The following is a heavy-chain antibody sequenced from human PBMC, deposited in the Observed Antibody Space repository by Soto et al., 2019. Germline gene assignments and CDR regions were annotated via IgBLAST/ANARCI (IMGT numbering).Heavy chain of an antibody. D-gene: IGHD3-22*01. V-gene: IGHV1-24*01. Sequence: ASVKVSCKVSGYTLTELSMHWVRQAPGKGLEWMGGFDPEDGETIYAQKFQGRVTMTEDTSTDTAYMELSSLRSEDTAVYYCATDYDDSRIDAFDICGQGTMVTVSS. CDR3: ATDYDDSRIDAFDI. CDR1: GYTLTELS. J-gene: IGHJ3*02. CDR2: FDPEDGET.